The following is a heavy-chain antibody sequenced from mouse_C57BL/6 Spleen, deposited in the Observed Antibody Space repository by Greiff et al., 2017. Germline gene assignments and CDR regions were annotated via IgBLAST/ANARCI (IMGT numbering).Heavy chain of an antibody. V-gene: IGHV1-18*01. Sequence: VQLQQSGPELVKPGASVKIPCKASGYTFTDYNMDWVKQSHGKSLEWIGDINPNNGGTIYNQKFKGKATLSVDKSSSTAYMAIRSLASEDTAVDYCARSRCNHFAYWGQGTLVTVSA. CDR2: INPNNGGT. J-gene: IGHJ3*01. CDR3: ARSRCNHFAY. CDR1: GYTFTDYN.